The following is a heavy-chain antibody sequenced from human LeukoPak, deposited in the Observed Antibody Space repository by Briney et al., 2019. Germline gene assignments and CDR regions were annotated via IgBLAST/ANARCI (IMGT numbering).Heavy chain of an antibody. CDR3: TAVAGLGNAFDI. D-gene: IGHD6-19*01. J-gene: IGHJ3*02. V-gene: IGHV1-2*02. CDR1: GYTFTGYY. CDR2: INPNSGGT. Sequence: ASVKVSCKASGYTFTGYYMHWVRQAPGQGLEWMGWINPNSGGTNYAQKFQGRVTMTRDTSISTAYMELSRLRSDDTAVYYCTAVAGLGNAFDIWGQGTMVTVSS.